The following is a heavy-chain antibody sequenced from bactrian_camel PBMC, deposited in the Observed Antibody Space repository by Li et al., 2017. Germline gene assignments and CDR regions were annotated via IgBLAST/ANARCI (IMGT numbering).Heavy chain of an antibody. J-gene: IGHJ4*01. D-gene: IGHD1*01. CDR1: TVDYNRRC. CDR2: FSPNAVT. CDR3: KTGRASGPRGCRYENSL. V-gene: IGHV3S53*01. Sequence: QVQLVESGGGSVQAGGSLRLSCAVSTVDYNRRCIGWFRQAPGKERERVAGFSPNAVTDYADSVSGRFTISQGHALNTVSLQMNALKPEDTAIYYCKTGRASGPRGCRYENSLWGQGTQVTVS.